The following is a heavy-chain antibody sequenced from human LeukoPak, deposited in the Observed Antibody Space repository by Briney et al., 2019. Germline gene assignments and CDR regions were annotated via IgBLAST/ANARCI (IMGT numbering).Heavy chain of an antibody. CDR2: INSDGSST. J-gene: IGHJ4*02. Sequence: GGSLRLSCAVSGFTFSSYWMHWVRQAPGKGLVWVSRINSDGSSTNYADSVKGRFTISRDNAKNTLYLQMNSLRADDAAVYYCGTDMVKGYWGQGTLLTVAS. V-gene: IGHV3-74*01. D-gene: IGHD2-21*01. CDR3: GTDMVKGY. CDR1: GFTFSSYW.